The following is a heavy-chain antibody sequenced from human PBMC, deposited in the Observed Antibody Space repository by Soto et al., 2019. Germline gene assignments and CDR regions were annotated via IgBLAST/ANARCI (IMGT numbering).Heavy chain of an antibody. CDR1: GGSISSYY. V-gene: IGHV4-59*01. Sequence: SETLSLTCTVSGGSISSYYWSWIRQPPGKGLEWIGYIYYSGSTNYNPSLKSRVTISVDTSKNQFSLKLSSVTAADTAVYYCARGGNIVATIVPYYYGMDVWGHGTTVTVSS. CDR3: ARGGNIVATIVPYYYGMDV. J-gene: IGHJ6*02. CDR2: IYYSGST. D-gene: IGHD5-12*01.